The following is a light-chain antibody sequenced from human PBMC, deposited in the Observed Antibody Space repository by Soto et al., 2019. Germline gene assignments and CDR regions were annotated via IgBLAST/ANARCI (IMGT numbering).Light chain of an antibody. Sequence: DIRMTQSPSSLCASVGATVTITCRASQSISSHLNWYQQKPGKAPNLLMYTASNLQSGVTSRFSGSGSGTDFTLTISSLQPEDFATYYCQQSYSTPISVGQGTRLEIK. CDR2: TAS. V-gene: IGKV1-39*01. J-gene: IGKJ5*01. CDR1: QSISSH. CDR3: QQSYSTPIS.